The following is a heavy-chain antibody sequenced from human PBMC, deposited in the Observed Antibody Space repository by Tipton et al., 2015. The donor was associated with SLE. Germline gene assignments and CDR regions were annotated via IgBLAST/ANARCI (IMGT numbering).Heavy chain of an antibody. J-gene: IGHJ4*02. CDR2: IYPGDSDT. D-gene: IGHD6-19*01. Sequence: QLVQSGAEVKKPGESLRISCKGSGYTFGSYWIGWVRQMPGKGLEWMGFIYPGDSDTRYSPSFQGHVIISADTTISTAYVQWISLKASDTAMYYCATSGYSSDWPFDYWGQGTLVTVSS. V-gene: IGHV5-51*03. CDR1: GYTFGSYW. CDR3: ATSGYSSDWPFDY.